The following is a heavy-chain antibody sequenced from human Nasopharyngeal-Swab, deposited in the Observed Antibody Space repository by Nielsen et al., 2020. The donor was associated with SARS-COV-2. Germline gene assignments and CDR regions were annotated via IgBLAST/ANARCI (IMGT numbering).Heavy chain of an antibody. J-gene: IGHJ6*03. Sequence: SQTLSLTCAVYGVSFSASYWGWIRQPPGRGLEWIAEINHSGTTNYNPSLKSRVTLSVDTSVNQVSLELSSVTAADTAVYYCARGLSGIVPSPILGLGPYYSYYYMDVWGKGTTVTVSS. CDR3: ARGLSGIVPSPILGLGPYYSYYYMDV. CDR2: INHSGTT. V-gene: IGHV4-34*01. CDR1: GVSFSASY. D-gene: IGHD2-2*01.